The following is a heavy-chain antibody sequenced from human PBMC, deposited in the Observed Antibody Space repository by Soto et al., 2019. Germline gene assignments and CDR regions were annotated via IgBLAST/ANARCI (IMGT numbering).Heavy chain of an antibody. V-gene: IGHV1-46*01. D-gene: IGHD3-3*01. Sequence: ASVKVSCKASGYTFTSYYMHWVRQAPGQGLEWMGIINPSGGSTSYAQKFQGRVTMTRDTSTSTVYMELSSLRSEDTAVYYCARDFGVVNYCYYYYGMDVWGQGTTVTVSS. J-gene: IGHJ6*02. CDR3: ARDFGVVNYCYYYYGMDV. CDR1: GYTFTSYY. CDR2: INPSGGST.